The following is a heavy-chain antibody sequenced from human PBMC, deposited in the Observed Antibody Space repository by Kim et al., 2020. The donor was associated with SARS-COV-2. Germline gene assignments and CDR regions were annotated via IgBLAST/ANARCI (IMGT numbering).Heavy chain of an antibody. D-gene: IGHD6-19*01. CDR1: GGSFSGYY. Sequence: SETLSLTCAVYGGSFSGYYWSWIRQPPGKGLEWIGEINHSGSTNYNPSLKSRVTISVDTSKNQFSLKLSSVTAADTAVYYCARVDGYSSGWYLLYYYYG. V-gene: IGHV4-34*01. CDR2: INHSGST. CDR3: ARVDGYSSGWYLLYYYYG. J-gene: IGHJ6*01.